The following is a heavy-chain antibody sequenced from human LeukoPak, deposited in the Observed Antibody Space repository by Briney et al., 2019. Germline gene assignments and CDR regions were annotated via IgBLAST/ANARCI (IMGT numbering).Heavy chain of an antibody. Sequence: SETLSLTCTVSGGSISSYYWSWIRQPAGKGLEWIGRIYTSGSTNYNPSLKSRVTISVDTSKNQFSLKLSSVTAADTAVYYCARGVYSSGSYAFDIWGQGTMVTVSS. CDR3: ARGVYSSGSYAFDI. J-gene: IGHJ3*02. V-gene: IGHV4-4*07. CDR2: IYTSGST. CDR1: GGSISSYY. D-gene: IGHD6-19*01.